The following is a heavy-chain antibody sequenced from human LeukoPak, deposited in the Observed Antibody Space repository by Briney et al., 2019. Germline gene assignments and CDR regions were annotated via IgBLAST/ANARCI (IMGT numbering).Heavy chain of an antibody. V-gene: IGHV4-34*01. CDR3: ARTGPRDFWSGRYYYYYYMAV. Sequence: SETLSLTCAVYGGSFSVYYWSCIRQPPGKGLEWIGEINHSGSTNYNPSLKSRVIISVDTSKNQFSLKLSSVTAADTAVYYCARTGPRDFWSGRYYYYYYMAVWGKGTTVTVSS. J-gene: IGHJ6*03. CDR1: GGSFSVYY. CDR2: INHSGST. D-gene: IGHD3-3*01.